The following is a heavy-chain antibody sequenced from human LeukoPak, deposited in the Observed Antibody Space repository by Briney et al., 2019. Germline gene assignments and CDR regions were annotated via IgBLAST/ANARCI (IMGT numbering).Heavy chain of an antibody. J-gene: IGHJ4*02. CDR1: GYTFTSYA. Sequence: GASVKVSCKASGYTFTSYAMHWVRQAPGQRLEWMGWINAGNGNTKYPQKFQGRVTITRDTSASTAYMELSSLRSEDTAVYYCARDLGYSSSWYMYYFDYWGQGTLVTVPS. CDR2: INAGNGNT. V-gene: IGHV1-3*01. D-gene: IGHD6-13*01. CDR3: ARDLGYSSSWYMYYFDY.